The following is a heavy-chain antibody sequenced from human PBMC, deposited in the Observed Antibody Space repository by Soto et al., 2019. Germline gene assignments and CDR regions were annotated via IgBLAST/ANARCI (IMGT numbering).Heavy chain of an antibody. Sequence: PGGSLRLSCGGSGFTFSSYWMYWVRQAPGKGLVWVSRINSDGSTTNYADSVKGRFTISRDNAKNTLYLQMNSLRAEDTAVYYCARGALEYCISTSCYGTWSDPWGQGSLVTVSS. CDR2: INSDGSTT. CDR1: GFTFSSYW. J-gene: IGHJ5*02. D-gene: IGHD2-2*01. V-gene: IGHV3-74*01. CDR3: ARGALEYCISTSCYGTWSDP.